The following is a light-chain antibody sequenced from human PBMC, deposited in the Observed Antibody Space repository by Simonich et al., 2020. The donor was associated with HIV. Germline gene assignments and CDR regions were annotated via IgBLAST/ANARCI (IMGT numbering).Light chain of an antibody. Sequence: DIVMTQSPASLSVSLGDSATINCKSSQSVLYISNNKNFLAWDQHKPGEPPKLLIYWASIRESGVPDRVSGSGSGTDFTLTISSLQAEDVAVYYCQQYYSPLLTFGGGTKVEIK. CDR2: WAS. J-gene: IGKJ4*01. V-gene: IGKV4-1*01. CDR3: QQYYSPLLT. CDR1: QSVLYISNNKNF.